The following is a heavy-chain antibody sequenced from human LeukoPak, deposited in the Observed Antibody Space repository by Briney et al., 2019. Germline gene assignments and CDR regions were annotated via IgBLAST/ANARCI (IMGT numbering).Heavy chain of an antibody. CDR1: GGSISSGGYY. V-gene: IGHV4-31*03. Sequence: SQTLSLTCTVSGGSISSGGYYWSWIRQHPGKGLEWIGYIYYSGSTYYNPSLKSRVTISVDTSKNQFSLKLSSVSAADTAVYYCARGQEVRYFDYWDQGTLVTVSS. J-gene: IGHJ4*02. D-gene: IGHD3-10*01. CDR3: ARGQEVRYFDY. CDR2: IYYSGST.